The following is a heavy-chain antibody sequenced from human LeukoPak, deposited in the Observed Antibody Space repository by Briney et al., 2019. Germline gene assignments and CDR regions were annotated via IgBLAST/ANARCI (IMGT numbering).Heavy chain of an antibody. V-gene: IGHV3-48*03. CDR2: ISSSGSTI. CDR1: GFTFSSYE. D-gene: IGHD4-17*01. CDR3: ARDPGYGDTGYDY. Sequence: GGSLRLSCAASGFTFSSYEMNWVRQAPGKGLEWVSYISSSGSTIYYADSVKGRFTISRDNAKNSLYLQMNSLRAEDTAVYYCARDPGYGDTGYDYWGQGTLVTVSS. J-gene: IGHJ4*02.